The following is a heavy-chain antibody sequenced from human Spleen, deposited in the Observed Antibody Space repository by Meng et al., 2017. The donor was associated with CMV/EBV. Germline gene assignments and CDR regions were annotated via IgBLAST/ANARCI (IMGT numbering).Heavy chain of an antibody. V-gene: IGHV1-2*02. Sequence: TFIDYYIQWVRQATGQGLEWMGWISPKSGGTDYAQKFQGRVTITRDTSTSTSYMELSRLSSDDTAVYYCARPYYYDSSGYYGIDAFDIWGQGSVVTVSS. CDR2: ISPKSGGT. CDR1: TFIDYY. J-gene: IGHJ3*02. D-gene: IGHD3-22*01. CDR3: ARPYYYDSSGYYGIDAFDI.